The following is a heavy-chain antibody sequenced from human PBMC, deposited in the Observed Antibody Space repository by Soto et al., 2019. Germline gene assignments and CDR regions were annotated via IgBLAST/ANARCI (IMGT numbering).Heavy chain of an antibody. D-gene: IGHD1-1*01. CDR1: GFAFNTHW. CDR2: INGDGSST. Sequence: PGGSLRLSCAASGFAFNTHWMPWVRQAPGKGLVWVSRINGDGSSTNYADSVKGRFTISRDNAKDTLYLQMNSLRGEDTAVYYWVRDRNWQLDDCWRQGTLVTVSS. V-gene: IGHV3-74*01. CDR3: VRDRNWQLDDC. J-gene: IGHJ4*02.